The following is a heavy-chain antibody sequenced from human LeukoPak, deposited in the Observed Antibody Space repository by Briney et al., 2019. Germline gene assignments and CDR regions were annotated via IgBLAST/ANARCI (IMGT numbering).Heavy chain of an antibody. CDR2: ISGSSSHV. V-gene: IGHV3-21*01. CDR1: GFSFSIYN. J-gene: IGHJ4*02. CDR3: AKVRCSSTSCYQIDY. D-gene: IGHD2-2*01. Sequence: PGGSLRLSCEASGFSFSIYNMNWVRLAPGKGLEWVSSISGSSSHVWYADSVKGRFTSSRDSAKNSLYLQMSSLRVEDTAVYYCAKVRCSSTSCYQIDYWGQGTLVTVSS.